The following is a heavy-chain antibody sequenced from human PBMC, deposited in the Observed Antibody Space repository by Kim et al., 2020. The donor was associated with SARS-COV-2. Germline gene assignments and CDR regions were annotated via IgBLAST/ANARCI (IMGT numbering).Heavy chain of an antibody. D-gene: IGHD1-26*01. CDR1: GGSFSGYY. V-gene: IGHV4-34*01. CDR3: ARTTGSEVGATMKGSFDY. J-gene: IGHJ4*02. Sequence: SETLSLTCAVYGGSFSGYYWSWIRQPPGKGLEWIGEINHSGSTNYNPSLKSRVTISVDTSKNQFSLKLSSVTAADTAVYYCARTTGSEVGATMKGSFDYWGQGTLVTVSS. CDR2: INHSGST.